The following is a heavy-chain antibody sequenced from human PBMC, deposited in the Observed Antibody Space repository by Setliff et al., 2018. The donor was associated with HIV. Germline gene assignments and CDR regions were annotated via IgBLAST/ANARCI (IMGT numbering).Heavy chain of an antibody. V-gene: IGHV5-51*01. D-gene: IGHD6-13*01. CDR2: IYPGDSNA. CDR3: ASSWSRVPYYGLDV. J-gene: IGHJ6*02. CDR1: GYSFISYW. Sequence: PGESLKISCQGSGYSFISYWIGWVRQLPGKGLEWMGIIYPGDSNARSSPSFQGRVTMTRNTSISTAYMELSSLRSEDSAVYYCASSWSRVPYYGLDVWGQGTTVTVSS.